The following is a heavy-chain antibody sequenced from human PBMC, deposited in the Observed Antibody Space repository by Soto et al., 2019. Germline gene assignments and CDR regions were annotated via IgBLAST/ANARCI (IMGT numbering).Heavy chain of an antibody. CDR1: GFTFSSYW. V-gene: IGHV3-74*01. Sequence: PGGSLRLSCAASGFTFSSYWMHWVRQAPGKGLVWVSRINSDGSSTSYADSVKGRFTISRDNAKNTLYLQMNSLRAEDTAVYYCAREGYDFWSGYYPLSDWGQGTLVTVSS. CDR2: INSDGSST. J-gene: IGHJ4*02. CDR3: AREGYDFWSGYYPLSD. D-gene: IGHD3-3*01.